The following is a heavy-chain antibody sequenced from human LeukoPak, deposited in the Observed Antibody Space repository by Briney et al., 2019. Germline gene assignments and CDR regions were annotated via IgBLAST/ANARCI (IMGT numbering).Heavy chain of an antibody. CDR2: ISGSGGST. V-gene: IGHV3-23*01. CDR1: GFTFGNYA. CDR3: AKDPTLPGTAEYFQH. Sequence: GGSLRLSCAASGFTFGNYAMSWVRQAPGKGLEWVSVISGSGGSTYYADSVKGRFTISRDNSKNTLYLQINSLRAEDTAVYYCAKDPTLPGTAEYFQHWGQGTLVTVSS. J-gene: IGHJ1*01. D-gene: IGHD1-1*01.